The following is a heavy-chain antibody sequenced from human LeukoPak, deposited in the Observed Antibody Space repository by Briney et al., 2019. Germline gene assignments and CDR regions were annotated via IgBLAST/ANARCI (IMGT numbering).Heavy chain of an antibody. CDR1: GFTFSSHW. D-gene: IGHD3-22*01. J-gene: IGHJ4*02. CDR2: INMEVSST. Sequence: SGGSLRLSCAASGFTFSSHWMHWVRQAPGKGLVWVSRINMEVSSTNYADSVKGRFTISRDNAKNTLYLQMNSLRAEDTAVYYCTRGANKWFPSYYFDCWGQGTLVTVSS. V-gene: IGHV3-74*01. CDR3: TRGANKWFPSYYFDC.